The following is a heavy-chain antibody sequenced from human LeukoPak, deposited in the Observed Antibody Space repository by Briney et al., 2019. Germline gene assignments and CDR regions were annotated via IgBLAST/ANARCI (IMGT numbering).Heavy chain of an antibody. J-gene: IGHJ3*02. Sequence: WETLSLTCTVSGGSISSYYRSWIRQPPGKGLEWIGYIYYTGSTNYNSSLKSRVTISVDMSKNQFSLKLSSVAAADTAVYYCARPSRSISTAGAFDIWGQGTMVTVSS. V-gene: IGHV4-59*01. CDR2: IYYTGST. CDR3: ARPSRSISTAGAFDI. CDR1: GGSISSYY. D-gene: IGHD3-10*01.